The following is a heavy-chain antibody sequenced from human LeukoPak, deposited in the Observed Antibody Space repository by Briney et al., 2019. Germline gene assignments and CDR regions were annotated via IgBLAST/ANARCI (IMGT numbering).Heavy chain of an antibody. CDR1: GGSISSGGYY. V-gene: IGHV4-31*03. J-gene: IGHJ6*02. D-gene: IGHD3-22*01. Sequence: SETLSLTCTVSGGSISSGGYYWSWIRQHPGKGLEWIGYIYYSGSTYYNPSLKSRVTISVDTSKNQFSLKLSSVTAADTAVYYCARSDALLLFYGLDVWGQGTTVTVSS. CDR2: IYYSGST. CDR3: ARSDALLLFYGLDV.